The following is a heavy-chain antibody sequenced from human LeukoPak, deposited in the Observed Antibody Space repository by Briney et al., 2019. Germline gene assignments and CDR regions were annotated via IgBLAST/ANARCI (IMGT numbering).Heavy chain of an antibody. CDR2: ISAYNGNT. V-gene: IGHV1-18*01. J-gene: IGHJ4*02. CDR1: GYTFTTYG. D-gene: IGHD3-3*01. Sequence: GASVKVSCKASGYTFTTYGISWARQAPGQGLEWMGWISAYNGNTKYAQKVQGRVTMTTDTSTSTAYMELRRLRSDDTAVYYCATSPAHYDFWSGLLYWGQGTLVTVSS. CDR3: ATSPAHYDFWSGLLY.